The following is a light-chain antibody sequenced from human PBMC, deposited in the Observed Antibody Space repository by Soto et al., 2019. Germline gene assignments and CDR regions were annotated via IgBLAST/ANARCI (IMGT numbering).Light chain of an antibody. Sequence: AIQMTQSPSSLSASVGDSVTITCRASQDIRNDLGWFQQKPGKAPNLLIYGASSVHRGVPSRFSGSGSGSDFTLTITSLQPEDFATYYCQQGDSFPFTFGQGTRLEIK. CDR3: QQGDSFPFT. V-gene: IGKV1-6*01. J-gene: IGKJ5*01. CDR1: QDIRND. CDR2: GAS.